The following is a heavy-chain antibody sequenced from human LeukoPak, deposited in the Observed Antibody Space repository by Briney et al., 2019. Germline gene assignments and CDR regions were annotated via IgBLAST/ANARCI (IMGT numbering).Heavy chain of an antibody. CDR2: ISSSSSYI. D-gene: IGHD2-2*01. CDR3: ARSVVVGGRVFDY. V-gene: IGHV3-21*01. J-gene: IGHJ4*02. Sequence: GGSLRLSCAASGFTFSSYSMNWVRQASGKGLEWVSSISSSSSYIYYADSVKGRFTISRDNAKNSLYLQMNSLRAEDTAVYYCARSVVVGGRVFDYWGQGTLVTVSS. CDR1: GFTFSSYS.